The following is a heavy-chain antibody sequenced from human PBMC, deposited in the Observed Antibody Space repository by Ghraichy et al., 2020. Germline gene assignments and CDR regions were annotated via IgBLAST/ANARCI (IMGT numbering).Heavy chain of an antibody. CDR3: ARDVAMATIPRDAFDI. D-gene: IGHD5-24*01. J-gene: IGHJ3*02. V-gene: IGHV4-31*03. CDR2: IYYSGST. Sequence: SETLSLTCTVSGGSISSGGYYWSWIRQHPGKGLEWIGYIYYSGSTYYNPSLKSRVTISVDTSKNQFSLKLSSVTAADTAVYYYARDVAMATIPRDAFDIWGQGTMVTVSS. CDR1: GGSISSGGYY.